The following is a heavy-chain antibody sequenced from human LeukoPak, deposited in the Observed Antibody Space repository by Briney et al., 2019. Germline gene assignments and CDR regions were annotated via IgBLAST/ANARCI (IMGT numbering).Heavy chain of an antibody. CDR1: GFTFDDYA. Sequence: GGSLRLSCAASGFTFDDYAMHWVRQAPGKGLEWVSLISWDGGSTYYADSVKGRFTISRDNSKNSLYLQMNSLRAEDTAVYYCARDRLLEDRDYSSYYYMDVWGKGTTVTVSS. CDR2: ISWDGGST. CDR3: ARDRLLEDRDYSSYYYMDV. J-gene: IGHJ6*03. D-gene: IGHD1-1*01. V-gene: IGHV3-43D*03.